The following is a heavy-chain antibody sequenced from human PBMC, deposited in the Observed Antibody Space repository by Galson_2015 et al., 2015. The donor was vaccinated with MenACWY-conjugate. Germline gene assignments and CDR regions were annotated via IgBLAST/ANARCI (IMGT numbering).Heavy chain of an antibody. J-gene: IGHJ4*02. Sequence: SLRLSCAASGFTFSSYWMTWVRQAPGKGLEGVAYIKEDGSKKLYVGSVKGRFTVSRDNAENSLYLQMSSLRAEDTAVYYCTRDWGRSFEYWGQGTLVTVSS. D-gene: IGHD3-16*01. CDR1: GFTFSSYW. CDR2: IKEDGSKK. V-gene: IGHV3-7*03. CDR3: TRDWGRSFEY.